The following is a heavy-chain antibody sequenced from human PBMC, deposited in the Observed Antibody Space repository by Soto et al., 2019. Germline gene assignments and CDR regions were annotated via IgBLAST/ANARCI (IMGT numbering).Heavy chain of an antibody. CDR1: GGTFSSYA. Sequence: AASVKVSCKASGGTFSSYAISWVRQAPGQGLGWMGGIIPIFGTANYAQKFQGRVTITADESTSTAYMELSSLRSEDTAVYYCARDNLMSVTTWRAMDVWGQGTTVTVSS. V-gene: IGHV1-69*13. J-gene: IGHJ6*02. CDR3: ARDNLMSVTTWRAMDV. CDR2: IIPIFGTA. D-gene: IGHD4-17*01.